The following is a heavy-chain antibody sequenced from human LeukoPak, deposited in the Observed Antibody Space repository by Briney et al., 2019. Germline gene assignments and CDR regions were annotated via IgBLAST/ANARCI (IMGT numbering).Heavy chain of an antibody. J-gene: IGHJ4*02. Sequence: PSETLSLTCAVYGGSFSGYYWSWIRQPPGKGLEWIGSIYYSGSTYYNPSLKSRVTISVDTSKNQFSLKLSSVTAADTAVYYCARAYGSGSYYLDYWGQGTLVTVSS. V-gene: IGHV4-34*01. CDR3: ARAYGSGSYYLDY. D-gene: IGHD3-10*01. CDR1: GGSFSGYY. CDR2: IYYSGST.